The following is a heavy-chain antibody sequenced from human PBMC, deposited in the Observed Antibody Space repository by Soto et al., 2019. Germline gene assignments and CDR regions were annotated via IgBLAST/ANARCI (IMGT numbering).Heavy chain of an antibody. Sequence: SVKVSCKASGGTFSSYTISWVRQAPGQGLEWMGRIIPILGIANYAQKFQGRVTITADKSTSTAYMELSSLRSEDTAVYYCAREGPYDYIWGSYDYYYMDVWGKGTTVTVSS. J-gene: IGHJ6*03. CDR1: GGTFSSYT. V-gene: IGHV1-69*04. CDR2: IIPILGIA. CDR3: AREGPYDYIWGSYDYYYMDV. D-gene: IGHD3-16*01.